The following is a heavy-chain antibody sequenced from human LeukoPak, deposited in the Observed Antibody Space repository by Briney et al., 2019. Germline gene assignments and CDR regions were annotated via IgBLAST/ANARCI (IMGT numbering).Heavy chain of an antibody. CDR2: IYPGDSAT. CDR3: ARQGYDSSGYYYDAFDI. J-gene: IGHJ3*02. V-gene: IGHV5-51*01. Sequence: GESLQISCKGSGYSFTSYWFGCVSQMPGKGLEWLSMIYPGDSATSYSPSFQGHVTISADKSISTAYLQWSSLTASDTAMYYCARQGYDSSGYYYDAFDIWGQGTMVTVSS. CDR1: GYSFTSYW. D-gene: IGHD3-22*01.